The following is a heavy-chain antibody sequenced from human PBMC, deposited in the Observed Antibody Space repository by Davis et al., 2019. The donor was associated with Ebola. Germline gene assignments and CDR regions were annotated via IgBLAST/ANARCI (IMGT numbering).Heavy chain of an antibody. CDR3: ARSQHRYIAVAGLDY. CDR1: GYTFTSYY. J-gene: IGHJ4*02. Sequence: ASVKVSCKASGYTFTSYYIHWVRQAPGQGLEWMGIINPSGGSTSYAQKFQGRVTMTRDTSTSTVYMELSSLRSEDTAVYYCARSQHRYIAVAGLDYWGQGTLVTVSS. CDR2: INPSGGST. V-gene: IGHV1-46*01. D-gene: IGHD6-19*01.